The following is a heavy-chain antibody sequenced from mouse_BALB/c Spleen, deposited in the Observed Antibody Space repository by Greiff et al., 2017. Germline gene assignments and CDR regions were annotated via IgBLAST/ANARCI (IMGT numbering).Heavy chain of an antibody. CDR1: GFTFSSYT. CDR2: ISNGGGST. D-gene: IGHD4-1*01. Sequence: EVKLVESGGGLVQPGGSLKLSCAASGFTFSSYTMSWVRQTPEKRLEWVAYISNGGGSTYYPDTVKGRFTISRDNAKNTLYLQMSSLKSEDTAMYYCARLTGTMAFDYWGQGTTLTVSS. CDR3: ARLTGTMAFDY. J-gene: IGHJ2*01. V-gene: IGHV5-12-2*01.